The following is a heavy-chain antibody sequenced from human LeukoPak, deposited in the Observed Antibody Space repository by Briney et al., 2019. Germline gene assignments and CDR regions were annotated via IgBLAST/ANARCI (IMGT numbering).Heavy chain of an antibody. Sequence: GGSLRLSCAASGFTFSSYWMSWVRQAPGKGLEWVANIKQDGSEKCYVDSVKGRFTISRDNSKNTLYLQMSSLRAEDTAVYYCAKEDTYGWYLDYWGQGTLVTVSS. CDR1: GFTFSSYW. CDR3: AKEDTYGWYLDY. CDR2: IKQDGSEK. V-gene: IGHV3-7*03. J-gene: IGHJ4*02. D-gene: IGHD6-19*01.